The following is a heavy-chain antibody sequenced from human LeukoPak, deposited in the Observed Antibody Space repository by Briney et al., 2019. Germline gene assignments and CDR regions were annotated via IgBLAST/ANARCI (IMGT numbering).Heavy chain of an antibody. CDR1: GCTISSSNW. CDR2: NYHSGST. V-gene: IGHV4-4*02. Sequence: SGTLSLTCAVSGCTISSSNWWSWVRPPPGKGLEWVGINYHSGSTNYNPSLKGRVTISVDKSKNQFSLELSSVTDADTAVYYCARQQQLVKNWGQGTLVTVSS. J-gene: IGHJ4*02. CDR3: ARQQQLVKN. D-gene: IGHD6-13*01.